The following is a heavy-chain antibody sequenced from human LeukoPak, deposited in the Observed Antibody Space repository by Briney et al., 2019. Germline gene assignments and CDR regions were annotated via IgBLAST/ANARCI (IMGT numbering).Heavy chain of an antibody. CDR1: GGSISSYY. D-gene: IGHD1-14*01. CDR2: IYYSGST. J-gene: IGHJ4*02. V-gene: IGHV4-59*01. Sequence: SETLSLTCTVSGGSISSYYWSWIRQPPGKGLEWIGYIYYSGSTNYNPSLKSRVTISVDTSKNQFSLKLSSVTAADTAVYYCAASARITSHFDSWGQGTLVTVSS. CDR3: AASARITSHFDS.